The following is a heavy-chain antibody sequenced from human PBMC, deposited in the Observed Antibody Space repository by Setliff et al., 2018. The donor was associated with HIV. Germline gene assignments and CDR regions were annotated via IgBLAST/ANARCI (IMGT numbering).Heavy chain of an antibody. CDR1: GDAFTDYY. CDR2: INPNSGGT. Sequence: GGSVKVSCKASGDAFTDYYIHWVRQAPGQGLEWMGWINPNSGGTNYAQKFQGRVTMTRDTSISTAFMDLSRLRSDDTAVYYCARDPGYKSSWYGAFDIWGQGTMVTVSS. J-gene: IGHJ3*02. CDR3: ARDPGYKSSWYGAFDI. D-gene: IGHD6-13*01. V-gene: IGHV1-2*02.